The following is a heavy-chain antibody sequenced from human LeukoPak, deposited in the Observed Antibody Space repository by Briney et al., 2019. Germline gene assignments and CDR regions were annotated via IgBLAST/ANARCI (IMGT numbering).Heavy chain of an antibody. J-gene: IGHJ4*02. V-gene: IGHV4-34*01. CDR1: GGPFSGSY. CDR2: INHSDRP. CDR3: ASSIAADY. Sequence: PSETLPLTCAIHGGPFSGSYWTWIPQPPGKGLEWIGEINHSDRPNSNPSLKSRVTISVDTSKNQFSLKLSSVTAADTAVYYCASSIAADYWGQGTLVTVSS. D-gene: IGHD6-25*01.